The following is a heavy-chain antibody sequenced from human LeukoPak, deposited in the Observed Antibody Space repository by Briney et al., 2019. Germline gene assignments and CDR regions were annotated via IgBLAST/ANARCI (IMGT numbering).Heavy chain of an antibody. Sequence: GGSLRLSCVGSGFIFSTFSISWVRQPPGGGLEWVSHISTASDVTYYADSVRGRFSISRDDASNSVSLQMNSLRADDTAVYYCARDVGYCSGGSCYRWFASWGQGTLVTVSS. V-gene: IGHV3-48*01. D-gene: IGHD2-15*01. CDR3: ARDVGYCSGGSCYRWFAS. CDR2: ISTASDVT. J-gene: IGHJ5*01. CDR1: GFIFSTFS.